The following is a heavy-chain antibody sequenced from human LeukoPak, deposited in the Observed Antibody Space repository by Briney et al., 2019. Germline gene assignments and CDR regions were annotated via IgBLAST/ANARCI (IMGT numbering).Heavy chain of an antibody. J-gene: IGHJ6*04. CDR1: GFTFSSYA. CDR2: INQDGSEE. Sequence: GSLRLSCAASGFTFSSYAMHWVRQAPGKGLEWVANINQDGSEEYYVDSVKGRFTISRDNAKNSLFLQMNSLRAEDTAVYYCAELGITMIGGVWGKGTTVTISS. D-gene: IGHD3-10*02. CDR3: AELGITMIGGV. V-gene: IGHV3-7*01.